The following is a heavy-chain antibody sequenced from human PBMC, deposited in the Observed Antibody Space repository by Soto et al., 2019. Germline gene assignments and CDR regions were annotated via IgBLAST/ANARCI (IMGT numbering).Heavy chain of an antibody. CDR1: GYTFTGYY. V-gene: IGHV1-2*04. Sequence: ASVKVSCKASGYTFTGYYIHWVRQAPGQGLEWMGWINPNSGGTKYAQKFQGWVTMTRDTSISTAYMELSRLRSDDTAVYYCATSGTSIAVAGETEYYFDYWGQGTLVTVSS. J-gene: IGHJ4*02. CDR3: ATSGTSIAVAGETEYYFDY. CDR2: INPNSGGT. D-gene: IGHD6-19*01.